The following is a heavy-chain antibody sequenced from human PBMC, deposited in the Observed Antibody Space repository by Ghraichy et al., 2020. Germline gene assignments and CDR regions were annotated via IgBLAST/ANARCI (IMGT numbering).Heavy chain of an antibody. Sequence: SETLSLTCAVYGGSFSGYYWSWIRQPPGKGLEWIGEINHSGSTNYNPSLKSRVTISVDTSKNQFSLKLSSVTAADTAVYYCARVRSSWYKDYFDYWGQGTLVTVSS. J-gene: IGHJ4*02. V-gene: IGHV4-34*01. CDR2: INHSGST. CDR1: GGSFSGYY. D-gene: IGHD6-13*01. CDR3: ARVRSSWYKDYFDY.